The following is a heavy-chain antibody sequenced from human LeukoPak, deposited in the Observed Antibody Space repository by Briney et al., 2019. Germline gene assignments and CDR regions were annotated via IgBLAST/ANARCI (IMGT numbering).Heavy chain of an antibody. J-gene: IGHJ4*02. CDR2: IYSGGST. D-gene: IGHD3-10*01. CDR1: GFTFSTYG. CDR3: AKDRAYGSGSYSY. V-gene: IGHV3-53*01. Sequence: GGTLRLSCAASGFTFSTYGMTWVRQAPGKGLEWVSVIYSGGSTYYADSVKGRFTISTDNSKNMLYLQMNSLRAEDTAVYYCAKDRAYGSGSYSYWGQGTLVTVSS.